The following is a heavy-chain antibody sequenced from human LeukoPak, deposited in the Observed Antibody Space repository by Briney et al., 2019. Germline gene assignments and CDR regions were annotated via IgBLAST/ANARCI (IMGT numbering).Heavy chain of an antibody. J-gene: IGHJ5*01. Sequence: ASVKVSCKTSGYNFTTYFITWVRQAPGQGLEWMGWISPYNGHTKYAHSLQGRVTMTTDTSTNTAFMELRSLMSDDTAVYFCAREGESRKLDSWGQGTLVTVSS. V-gene: IGHV1-18*04. D-gene: IGHD1-26*01. CDR1: GYNFTTYF. CDR2: ISPYNGHT. CDR3: AREGESRKLDS.